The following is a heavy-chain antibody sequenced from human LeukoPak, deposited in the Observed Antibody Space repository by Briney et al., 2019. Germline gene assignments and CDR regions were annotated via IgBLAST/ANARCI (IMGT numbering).Heavy chain of an antibody. D-gene: IGHD6-13*01. CDR3: ASSLNKAAADAFDI. CDR1: GYTFTGYY. Sequence: GASVKVSCKASGYTFTGYYMHWVRQAPGQGLEWMGWMNPNSGNTGYAQKFQGRVTMTRNTSISTAYMELSSLRSEDTAVYYCASSLNKAAADAFDIWGQGTMVTVSS. V-gene: IGHV1-8*02. J-gene: IGHJ3*02. CDR2: MNPNSGNT.